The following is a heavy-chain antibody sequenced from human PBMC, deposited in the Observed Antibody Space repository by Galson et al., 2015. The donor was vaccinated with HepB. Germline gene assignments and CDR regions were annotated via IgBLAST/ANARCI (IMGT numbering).Heavy chain of an antibody. V-gene: IGHV3-30-3*01. D-gene: IGHD3-3*01. CDR3: ARDGGRFLEWCACDGPRAFDY. J-gene: IGHJ4*02. CDR2: ISYDGSNK. Sequence: SLRLSCAASGFTFSSYAMHWVRQAPGKGLEWVAVISYDGSNKYYADSVKGRFTISRDNSKNTLYLQMNSLRAEDTAVYYCARDGGRFLEWCACDGPRAFDYWGQGTLVTVSS. CDR1: GFTFSSYA.